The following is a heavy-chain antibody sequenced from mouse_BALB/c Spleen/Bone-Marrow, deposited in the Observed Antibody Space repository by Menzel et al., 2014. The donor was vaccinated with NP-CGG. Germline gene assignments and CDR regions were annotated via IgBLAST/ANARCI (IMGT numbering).Heavy chain of an antibody. CDR1: GFDFSRYW. V-gene: IGHV4-1*02. CDR3: ARPGYYGYQDV. Sequence: VQRVESGGGLVQPGGSLKLSCAASGFDFSRYWMTWVRQATGKGLEWIGEINPDSSTINYTPSLKDKFIISRDNAKNTLYLQMSKVRSEDTALYYCARPGYYGYQDVWGAGTTVTVSS. J-gene: IGHJ1*01. CDR2: INPDSSTI. D-gene: IGHD1-2*01.